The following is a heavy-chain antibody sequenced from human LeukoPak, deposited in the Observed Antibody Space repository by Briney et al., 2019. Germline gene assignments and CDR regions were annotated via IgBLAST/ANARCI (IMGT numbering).Heavy chain of an antibody. J-gene: IGHJ6*03. V-gene: IGHV3-15*01. CDR1: GFTFTDAW. CDR2: IKSKIDAETT. CDR3: TTRFVSQNYYMDV. Sequence: GGSLRLSCAASGFTFTDAWKSWVRQAPGKGLEWVGRIKSKIDAETTAYAAPVKGRFSISRDDSKNTLYLQMNSLKTGDTAVYYCTTRFVSQNYYMDVWGKGTTVTVSS. D-gene: IGHD3-3*01.